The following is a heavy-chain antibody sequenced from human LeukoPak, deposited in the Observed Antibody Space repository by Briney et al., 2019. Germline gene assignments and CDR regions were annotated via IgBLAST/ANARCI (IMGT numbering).Heavy chain of an antibody. Sequence: SVKVSCKASGGTFSSYTISWVRQAPGQGLEWMGRIIPILGIANYAQKFQGRVTITADKSTSTAYMELSSLRAEDTAVYYCARSRGYPRSGAFDIWGQGTMVTVSS. V-gene: IGHV1-69*02. CDR1: GGTFSSYT. D-gene: IGHD3-22*01. CDR3: ARSRGYPRSGAFDI. J-gene: IGHJ3*02. CDR2: IIPILGIA.